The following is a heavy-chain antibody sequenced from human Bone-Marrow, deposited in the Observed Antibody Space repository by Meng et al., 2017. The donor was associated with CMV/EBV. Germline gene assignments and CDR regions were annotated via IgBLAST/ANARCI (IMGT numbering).Heavy chain of an antibody. Sequence: ASVKVSCKASGYTFTAHYFHWVRQAPEQGLEWMGWINPNSGGTNYAQKFQGRVTMTRDTSISTAYMELSRLRSDDTAVYYCARWGKYQLLEGADYWGQGTLVTVSS. CDR3: ARWGKYQLLEGADY. CDR1: GYTFTAHY. V-gene: IGHV1-2*02. CDR2: INPNSGGT. D-gene: IGHD2-2*01. J-gene: IGHJ4*02.